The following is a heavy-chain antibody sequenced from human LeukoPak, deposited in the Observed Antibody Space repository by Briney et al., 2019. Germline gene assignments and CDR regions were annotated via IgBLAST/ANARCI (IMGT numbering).Heavy chain of an antibody. Sequence: ASVKVSCKASGYNFTGNYMHWVRQAPGQGLEWMGWINSNSGVTKYAQKFQARITMTRDASIRTGYTELRSLISDDTAMYYCARSLVNWGRGTLVTVSS. CDR2: INSNSGVT. CDR1: GYNFTGNY. CDR3: ARSLVN. D-gene: IGHD6-6*01. V-gene: IGHV1-2*02. J-gene: IGHJ4*02.